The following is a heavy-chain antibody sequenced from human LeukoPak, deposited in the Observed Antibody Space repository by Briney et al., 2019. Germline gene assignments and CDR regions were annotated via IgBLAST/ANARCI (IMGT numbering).Heavy chain of an antibody. J-gene: IGHJ3*02. V-gene: IGHV3-23*01. CDR3: ARATQEDAFDI. CDR2: ISGSGGST. CDR1: GFTFSSYA. Sequence: QSGGSLRLSCAASGFTFSSYAMSWVRQAPGKGLEWVSAISGSGGSTYYADSVKGRFTISRDNAKNSLYLQMNSLRAEDTAVYYCARATQEDAFDIWGQGTMVTVSS.